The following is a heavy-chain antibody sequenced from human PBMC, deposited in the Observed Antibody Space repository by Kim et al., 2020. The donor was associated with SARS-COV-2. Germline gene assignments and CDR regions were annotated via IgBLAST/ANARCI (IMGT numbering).Heavy chain of an antibody. CDR2: VDADSMYT. V-gene: IGHV3-23*01. CDR1: GFAFTSYA. D-gene: IGHD2-2*01. Sequence: GGSLRLSCVTSGFAFTSYAMTWVRQGPGKGLECVSVVDADSMYTYYADSVKDRFTISRDTSKNTLFLQMNGLRAEDTAVYYCAKGGPAAKSEWDYWGQGTPVIVSA. J-gene: IGHJ4*02. CDR3: AKGGPAAKSEWDY.